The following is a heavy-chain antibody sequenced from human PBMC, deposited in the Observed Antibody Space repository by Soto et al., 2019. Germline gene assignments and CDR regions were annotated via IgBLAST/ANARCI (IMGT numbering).Heavy chain of an antibody. D-gene: IGHD6-19*01. CDR2: INAGNGNT. CDR3: ARVVAVPADFDY. CDR1: GYTFTGYA. V-gene: IGHV1-3*05. J-gene: IGHJ4*02. Sequence: QVQVVQSGAEEKKPGASVKVSCTASGYTFTGYAIHWVRQAPGQRLEWMGWINAGNGNTKYSQKFQGRVTITRDTSASTAYMELSSLRSEDTAVYYCARVVAVPADFDYWGQGTLVTVSS.